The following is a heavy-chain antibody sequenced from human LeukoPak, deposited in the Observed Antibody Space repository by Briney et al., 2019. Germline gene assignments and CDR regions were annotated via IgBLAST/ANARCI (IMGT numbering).Heavy chain of an antibody. CDR1: GGSISSYY. CDR3: AREPVPYGSGSLYYFDY. Sequence: SETLSLTCTVSGGSISSYYWSWIRQPPGKGLEWIGYIYYSGSTNYNPSLKSRVTISVDTSKNQFSLKLSSVTAADTAVYYCAREPVPYGSGSLYYFDYWGQGTLVTVSS. J-gene: IGHJ4*02. D-gene: IGHD3-10*01. CDR2: IYYSGST. V-gene: IGHV4-59*01.